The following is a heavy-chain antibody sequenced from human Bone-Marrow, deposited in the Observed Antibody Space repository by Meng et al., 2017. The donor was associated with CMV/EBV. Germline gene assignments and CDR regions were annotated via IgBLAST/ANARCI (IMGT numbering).Heavy chain of an antibody. CDR2: IYYSGST. Sequence: LQLPGSGPGLVKPSETLSLTCPGSGGSISSSSYYWGWIRQPPGKGLEWIGSIYYSGSTYYNPSLKSRVTISVDTSKNQFSLKLSSVTAADTAVYYCASTPITMIVNYFDYWGQGTLVTVSS. J-gene: IGHJ4*02. CDR1: GGSISSSSYY. V-gene: IGHV4-39*07. CDR3: ASTPITMIVNYFDY. D-gene: IGHD3-22*01.